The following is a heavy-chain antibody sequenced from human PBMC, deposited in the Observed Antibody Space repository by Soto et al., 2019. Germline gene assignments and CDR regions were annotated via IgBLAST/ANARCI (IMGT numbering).Heavy chain of an antibody. Sequence: SETLSLTCAVYGGSFSGYYWSWIRQPPGKGLEWIGEINHSGSTNYNPSLKSRVTISVDTSKNQFSLKLSSVTAADTAAYYCARGGYEQGIVVPQVGKFDYWGQGTLVTVSS. CDR1: GGSFSGYY. J-gene: IGHJ4*02. V-gene: IGHV4-34*01. CDR3: ARGGYEQGIVVPQVGKFDY. D-gene: IGHD3-22*01. CDR2: INHSGST.